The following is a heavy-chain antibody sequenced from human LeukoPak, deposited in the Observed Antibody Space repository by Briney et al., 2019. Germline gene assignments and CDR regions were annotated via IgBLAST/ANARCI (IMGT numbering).Heavy chain of an antibody. Sequence: ASVKVSCKASGYTFTGYYMHWVRQAPGQGLEWMGWINPNSGGTDYAQKFQGRVTMTRNTSIGTAYMELSRLRSDDTAVYYCARDKPPYYYYYMDVWGKGTTVTVSS. CDR1: GYTFTGYY. J-gene: IGHJ6*03. V-gene: IGHV1-2*02. CDR2: INPNSGGT. CDR3: ARDKPPYYYYYMDV.